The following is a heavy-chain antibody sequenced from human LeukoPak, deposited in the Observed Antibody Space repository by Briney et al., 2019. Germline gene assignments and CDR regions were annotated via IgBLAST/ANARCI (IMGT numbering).Heavy chain of an antibody. CDR2: MNPNSGNT. J-gene: IGHJ5*02. CDR1: GYTFTSYD. Sequence: GASVKVSCKASGYTFTSYDINWVRQATGQGLEWMGWMNPNSGNTGYAQKFQGRVTMTRNTSISTAYMELSSLRSEDTAVYYCARAKSPPKPSIVGVQGVVPWGQGTLVTVAS. D-gene: IGHD1-26*01. CDR3: ARAKSPPKPSIVGVQGVVP. V-gene: IGHV1-8*01.